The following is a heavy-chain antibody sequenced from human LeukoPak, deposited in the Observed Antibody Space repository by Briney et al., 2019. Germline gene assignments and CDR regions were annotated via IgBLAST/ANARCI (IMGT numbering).Heavy chain of an antibody. CDR2: IYPGDSDT. V-gene: IGHV5-51*01. D-gene: IGHD2-15*01. CDR3: ARLFCSGGSSYGNFDY. CDR1: GYSFTNYW. J-gene: IGHJ4*02. Sequence: GESLKISCKASGYSFTNYWIGWVRQMPGKGLEWMGIIYPGDSDTRYNPSFQGQVTISADKSISTAYLQWSSLKASDTAMYYCARLFCSGGSSYGNFDYWGQGTLVTVSS.